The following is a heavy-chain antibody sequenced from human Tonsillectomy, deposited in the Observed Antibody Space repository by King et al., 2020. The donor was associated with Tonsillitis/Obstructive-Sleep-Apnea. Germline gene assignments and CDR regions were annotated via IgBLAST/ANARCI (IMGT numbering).Heavy chain of an antibody. J-gene: IGHJ4*02. Sequence: VQLVESGGGLVQPGGSLRLSCAASGFTFSSYEMNWVRQAPGKGLEWVSYISSSGSTIYYADSVKGRFTISRDNAKNSLYLQMNSLRAEDTAVYYCAREREDGDYHDWGQGTLVTVSS. CDR2: ISSSGSTI. V-gene: IGHV3-48*03. CDR3: AREREDGDYHD. CDR1: GFTFSSYE. D-gene: IGHD4-17*01.